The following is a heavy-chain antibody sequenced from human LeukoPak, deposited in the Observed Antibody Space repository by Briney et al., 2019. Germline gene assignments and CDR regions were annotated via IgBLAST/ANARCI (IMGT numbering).Heavy chain of an antibody. Sequence: PGGSLRLSCAASGFTFSSYAMSWVRQAPGKGLEWVSAISGSGGSTYYADSVKGRFTISRDNSKNALYLQMNSLRAEDTAVYYCAKDSSGWYYFDYWGQGTLVTVSS. J-gene: IGHJ4*02. CDR3: AKDSSGWYYFDY. CDR1: GFTFSSYA. CDR2: ISGSGGST. V-gene: IGHV3-23*01. D-gene: IGHD6-19*01.